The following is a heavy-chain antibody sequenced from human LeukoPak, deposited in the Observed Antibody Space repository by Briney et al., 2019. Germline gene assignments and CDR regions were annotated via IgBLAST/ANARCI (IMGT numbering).Heavy chain of an antibody. J-gene: IGHJ6*03. Sequence: GGSLRLSCAASGFTFSDYTMNWVRQAPGKGLEWVSSISSSSTYIYYADSVEGRFTISRDNAKNSLYLQMNGLRAEDTAVYYCARANSGYYDFWSGYSLLDYVDVWGKGTTVTVSS. V-gene: IGHV3-21*01. D-gene: IGHD3-3*01. CDR2: ISSSSTYI. CDR1: GFTFSDYT. CDR3: ARANSGYYDFWSGYSLLDYVDV.